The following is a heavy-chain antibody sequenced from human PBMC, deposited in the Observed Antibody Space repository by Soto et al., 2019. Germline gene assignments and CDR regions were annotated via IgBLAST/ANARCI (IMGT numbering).Heavy chain of an antibody. J-gene: IGHJ3*02. CDR2: ISYDGSNK. D-gene: IGHD3-10*01. Sequence: QVQLVESGGGVVQPGRSLRLSCAASGFTFSSYAMHWVRQAPGKGLEWVAVISYDGSNKYYADSVKGRFTISRDNSKNTLYLQMNSLRAEDTAVYYCVGSGSGFDAFDIWGQGTMVTVSS. V-gene: IGHV3-30-3*01. CDR1: GFTFSSYA. CDR3: VGSGSGFDAFDI.